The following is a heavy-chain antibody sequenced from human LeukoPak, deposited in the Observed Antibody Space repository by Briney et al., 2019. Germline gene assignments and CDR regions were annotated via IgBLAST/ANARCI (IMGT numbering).Heavy chain of an antibody. CDR2: VYYSGST. D-gene: IGHD5-18*01. CDR3: ARGRIQISLHVFDV. CDR1: GGSISSTTYY. V-gene: IGHV4-39*01. Sequence: PSETLSLTCTVSGGSISSTTYYWGWIRQPSGKGLEWIGSVYYSGSTYRNPSLKSRVTISVDTSKNQFSLNLSSVTAADTAVYYCARGRIQISLHVFDVWGQGTMVTVSS. J-gene: IGHJ3*01.